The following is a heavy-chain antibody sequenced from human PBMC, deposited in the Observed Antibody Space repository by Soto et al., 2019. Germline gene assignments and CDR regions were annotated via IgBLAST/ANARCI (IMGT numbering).Heavy chain of an antibody. CDR2: INSDGSST. CDR3: ARGSPELRYFYWTRGYHYGMYV. D-gene: IGHD3-9*01. V-gene: IGHV3-74*01. J-gene: IGHJ6*02. Sequence: GGSLRLSCAASGFTFSSYWMHWVRQAPGKGLVWVSRINSDGSSTSYADSVKGRFTISRDNAKNTLYLQMNSLRAEDTAVYYCARGSPELRYFYWTRGYHYGMYVWGQGSTVTVSS. CDR1: GFTFSSYW.